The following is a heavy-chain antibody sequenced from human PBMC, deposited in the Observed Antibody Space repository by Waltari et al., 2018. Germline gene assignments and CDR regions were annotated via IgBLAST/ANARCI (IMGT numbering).Heavy chain of an antibody. CDR3: AKMPTSGYFWFDP. D-gene: IGHD5-18*01. J-gene: IGHJ5*02. V-gene: IGHV3-23*01. CDR2: ISGSVGRT. Sequence: EVQLLESGGGLVQPGGSLRLSCAASGFTFSSYAMSWVRQAPGKGLEWGAAISGSVGRTYDADSVKGRFTISRDNSKNKLYLQMNSLRAEDTAVYYCAKMPTSGYFWFDPWGQGTLVTVSS. CDR1: GFTFSSYA.